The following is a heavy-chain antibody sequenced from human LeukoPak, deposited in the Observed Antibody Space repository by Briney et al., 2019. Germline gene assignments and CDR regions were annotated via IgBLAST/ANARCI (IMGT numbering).Heavy chain of an antibody. CDR1: AFTFSNYA. Sequence: PGGSLRLSCAASAFTFSNYAMTWCRQSPGEGLEWVSVISDSGDNTHYADSVKGRFTISRDNSLSTLYLQMNSLRVEDTAVYYCAIANYVSSRNFYGGWYPDHWGQGSLVTVSS. D-gene: IGHD6-19*01. V-gene: IGHV3-23*01. J-gene: IGHJ4*02. CDR2: ISDSGDNT. CDR3: AIANYVSSRNFYGGWYPDH.